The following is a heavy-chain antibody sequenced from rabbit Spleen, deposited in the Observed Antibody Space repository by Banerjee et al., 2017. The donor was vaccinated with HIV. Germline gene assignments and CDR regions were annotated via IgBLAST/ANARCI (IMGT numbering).Heavy chain of an antibody. D-gene: IGHD1-1*01. J-gene: IGHJ3*01. Sequence: EESGGGLVQPEGSLTLTCKASGFSFSSNDYMCWVRQAPGKGLEWIACIYTGNSKTYYASWVNGRFTISSDNAQNTVDLKMTSLTAADTATYFCARDTSSSFSSYGMDLWGQGTLVTVS. CDR2: IYTGNSKT. V-gene: IGHV1S43*01. CDR1: GFSFSSNDY. CDR3: ARDTSSSFSSYGMDL.